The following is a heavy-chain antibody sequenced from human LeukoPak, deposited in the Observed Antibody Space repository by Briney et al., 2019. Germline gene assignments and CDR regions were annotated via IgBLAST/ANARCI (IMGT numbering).Heavy chain of an antibody. V-gene: IGHV3-30*02. CDR1: GLRFSGYG. CDR2: IQFDGSKK. Sequence: GGSLRLSCTTSGLRFSGYGFHWVRQAPGKGLQWVSFIQFDGSKKYYGDSVRGRFTISRENSRNTVFLQMSSLRPEDTTIYYCAKELMYYGSGSELDSWGQGTLVTVSS. J-gene: IGHJ4*02. D-gene: IGHD3-10*01. CDR3: AKELMYYGSGSELDS.